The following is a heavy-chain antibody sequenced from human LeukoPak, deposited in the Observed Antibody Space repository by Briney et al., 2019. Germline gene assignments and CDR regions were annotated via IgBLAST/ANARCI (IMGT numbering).Heavy chain of an antibody. CDR2: ISYDGSNK. V-gene: IGHV3-30-3*02. Sequence: SGGSLRLSCAASGFTFSSYAMHWVRQAPGKGLEWVAVISYDGSNKYYADSVKGRFTISRDNSKNTLYLQVNSLRAEDTAVYYCAKGKVPAAVPDYYYYGMDVWGQGTTVTVSS. CDR3: AKGKVPAAVPDYYYYGMDV. J-gene: IGHJ6*02. D-gene: IGHD2-2*01. CDR1: GFTFSSYA.